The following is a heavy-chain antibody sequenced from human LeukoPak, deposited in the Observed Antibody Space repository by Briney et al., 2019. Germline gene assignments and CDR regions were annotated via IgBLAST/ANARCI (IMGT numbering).Heavy chain of an antibody. CDR3: AKDRAMVRGVIITTDY. CDR1: GFTFSSYG. V-gene: IGHV3-30*02. J-gene: IGHJ4*02. D-gene: IGHD3-10*01. Sequence: GGSLRLSCAASGFTFSSYGMHWVRQAPGKGLEWVAFIRYDGSNKYYAGSVKGRFTISRDNSKNTLYLQMNSLRAEDTAVYYCAKDRAMVRGVIITTDYWGQGTLVTVSS. CDR2: IRYDGSNK.